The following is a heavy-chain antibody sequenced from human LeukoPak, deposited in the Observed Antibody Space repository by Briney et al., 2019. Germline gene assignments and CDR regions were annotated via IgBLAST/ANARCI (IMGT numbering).Heavy chain of an antibody. Sequence: GGSVRLSCADSGFTVSSNYMSWVRQAPGKGLEWVSVIYSGGSTYYADSVKGRFTISRDNSKNTLYLQMNSLRAEDTAVYYCARGGDTGWFDPWGQGTLVTVSS. D-gene: IGHD5-18*01. J-gene: IGHJ5*02. CDR1: GFTVSSNY. CDR3: ARGGDTGWFDP. V-gene: IGHV3-53*01. CDR2: IYSGGST.